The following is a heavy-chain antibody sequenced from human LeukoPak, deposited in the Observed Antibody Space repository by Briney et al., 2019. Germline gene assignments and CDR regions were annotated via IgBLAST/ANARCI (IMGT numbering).Heavy chain of an antibody. J-gene: IGHJ1*01. CDR1: GFPFSSHG. D-gene: IGHD6-19*01. CDR3: ARDFAAYGSGIFQH. CDR2: IWYDGSDN. Sequence: GRSLRLSCEASGFPFSSHGMHWVRQAPGKGLEWVAFIWYDGSDNYYAESVKGRFTISRDNSKNTLYLQMNSLRAEGTAAYYCARDFAAYGSGIFQHWGQGTLVTVSS. V-gene: IGHV3-33*01.